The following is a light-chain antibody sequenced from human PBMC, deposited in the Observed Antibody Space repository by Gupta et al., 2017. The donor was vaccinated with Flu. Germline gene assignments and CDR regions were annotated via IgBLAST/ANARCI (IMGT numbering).Light chain of an antibody. V-gene: IGLV2-23*01. CDR3: CSYAGSTV. CDR1: SSDVGSYNL. J-gene: IGLJ3*02. CDR2: EGS. Sequence: QSALPQPASVSGSPGQSITISCTGTSSDVGSYNLVSWYQQHPGKAPKLMIYEGSKRPSGVSNRFSGSKSGNTASLTISGLQAEDEADYYCCSYAGSTVFGGGTKLTVL.